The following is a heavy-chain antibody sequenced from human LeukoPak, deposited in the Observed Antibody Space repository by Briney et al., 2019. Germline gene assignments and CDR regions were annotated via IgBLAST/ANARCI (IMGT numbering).Heavy chain of an antibody. CDR3: ARDSRAGYCSSTSCPTFDY. CDR2: INPSGGST. CDR1: GYTFTSYY. Sequence: ASVKVSCKASGYTFTSYYMHWVRQAPGQGLEWMGIINPSGGSTSYAQKFQGRVTMTRDTSTSTVYMELSSLRSEDTAVYYCARDSRAGYCSSTSCPTFDYWGQGTLVTVSS. V-gene: IGHV1-46*01. J-gene: IGHJ4*02. D-gene: IGHD2-2*01.